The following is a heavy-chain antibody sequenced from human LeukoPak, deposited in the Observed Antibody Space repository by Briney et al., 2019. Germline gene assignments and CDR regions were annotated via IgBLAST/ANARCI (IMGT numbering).Heavy chain of an antibody. D-gene: IGHD3-22*01. CDR2: IYYSGST. Sequence: PSETLSLTCTVSGGSFSSGSYYWSWIRQPPGKGLEWIGYIYYSGSTNYNPSLESRVTISVDTSKNQFSLKLSSVTAADTAVYYCAREMVDYYDSSAPSPYFDYWGQGTLVTVSS. CDR1: GGSFSSGSYY. J-gene: IGHJ4*02. CDR3: AREMVDYYDSSAPSPYFDY. V-gene: IGHV4-61*01.